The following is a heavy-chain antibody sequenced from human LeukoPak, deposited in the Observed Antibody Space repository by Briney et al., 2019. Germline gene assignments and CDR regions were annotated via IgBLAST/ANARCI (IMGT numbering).Heavy chain of an antibody. CDR2: IRWNGGTT. CDR3: ARIRSGSYNGWFDP. V-gene: IGHV3-20*04. Sequence: PGGSLRLSCAASGFTFDNYGMAWVRQAPGKGLEWVSYIRWNGGTTGYADSVKGRFTISRDNAKNSLYLQMDSLRAEDTALYYCARIRSGSYNGWFDPWGQGTLVTVSS. CDR1: GFTFDNYG. J-gene: IGHJ5*02. D-gene: IGHD3-10*01.